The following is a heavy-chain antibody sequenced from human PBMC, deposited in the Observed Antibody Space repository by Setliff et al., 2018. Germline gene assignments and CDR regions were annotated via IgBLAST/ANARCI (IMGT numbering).Heavy chain of an antibody. D-gene: IGHD3-9*01. CDR1: GDSISSRPFY. CDR3: ARGVAYYDVLTGYYPYFDS. J-gene: IGHJ4*02. Sequence: SETLSLTCTVSGDSISSRPFYWGWFRQPAGKELEWIGQIYTSWSTSYNPSLESRVYISGDTSKNQFSLKLTSVTAADTAVYYCARGVAYYDVLTGYYPYFDSWGQGSLVTVSS. CDR2: IYTSWST. V-gene: IGHV4-61*09.